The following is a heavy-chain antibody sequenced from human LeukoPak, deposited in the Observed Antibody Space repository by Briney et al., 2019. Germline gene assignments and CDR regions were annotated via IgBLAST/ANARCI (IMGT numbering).Heavy chain of an antibody. V-gene: IGHV5-51*01. D-gene: IGHD6-13*01. CDR3: VRHEGIAAAGDY. CDR2: IYPGDSDT. J-gene: IGHJ4*02. Sequence: GESLKISCKGSGYSFNSYWIGWVRQMPGKGLELMGIIYPGDSDTRYRPSFQGQVTISADKSISTAYLRWSSLKASDTAMYYCVRHEGIAAAGDYWGQGSLVTVPS. CDR1: GYSFNSYW.